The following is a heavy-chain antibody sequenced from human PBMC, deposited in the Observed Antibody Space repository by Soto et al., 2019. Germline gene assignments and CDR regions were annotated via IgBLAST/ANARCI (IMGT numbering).Heavy chain of an antibody. CDR3: VKWNGYGDY. J-gene: IGHJ4*02. CDR2: FSGGSGTT. V-gene: IGHV3-23*01. Sequence: VQLLASGGGLVQPGGSLRLSCVVSGFTFTNYGVTWVRQAPGKGLQWVSGFSGGSGTTHYRDSVKGRFTISRDDSKSTVYLQMISLGVDDTAVYYSVKWNGYGDYWGQGTLVTVSS. CDR1: GFTFTNYG. D-gene: IGHD1-1*01.